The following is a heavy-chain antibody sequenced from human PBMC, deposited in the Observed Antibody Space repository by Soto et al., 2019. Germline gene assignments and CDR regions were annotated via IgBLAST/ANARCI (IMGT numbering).Heavy chain of an antibody. CDR1: GGSMTSLY. CDR2: IYYNGNS. V-gene: IGHV4-59*01. Sequence: SETLSLTCTVSGGSMTSLYWSWIRQPPGKGLEWIGYIYYNGNSNYNTSLKSRVTMSTDTSKSQFSLKLSSVSAADTAVYYCARGGWSVDYWGQGTLVTVSS. CDR3: ARGGWSVDY. J-gene: IGHJ4*02. D-gene: IGHD6-19*01.